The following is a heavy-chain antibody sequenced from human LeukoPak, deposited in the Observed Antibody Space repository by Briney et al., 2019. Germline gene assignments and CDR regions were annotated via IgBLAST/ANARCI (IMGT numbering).Heavy chain of an antibody. Sequence: GGSLRLSCAASGFTFDDYGMSWVRQAPGKGLEWVSGINWNGGSTSYADSVKGRFTISSDNAKNSLYLQMNSLRAEDTALYYCARVVDILTGYRGAPFDYWGQGTLVTVSS. J-gene: IGHJ4*02. D-gene: IGHD3-9*01. CDR3: ARVVDILTGYRGAPFDY. CDR1: GFTFDDYG. V-gene: IGHV3-20*04. CDR2: INWNGGST.